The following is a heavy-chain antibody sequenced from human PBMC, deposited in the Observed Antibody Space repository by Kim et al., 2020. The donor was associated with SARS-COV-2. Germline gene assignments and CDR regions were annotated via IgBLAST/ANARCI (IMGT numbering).Heavy chain of an antibody. V-gene: IGHV3-21*01. CDR3: ASNYGLGYCSGGSCYEDY. Sequence: GGSLRLSCAASGFTFSSYSMNWVRQAPGKGLEWVSSISSSSSYIYYADSVKGRFTISRDNAKNSLYLQMNSLRAEDTAVYYCASNYGLGYCSGGSCYEDYWGQGTLVTVSS. CDR2: ISSSSSYI. D-gene: IGHD2-15*01. CDR1: GFTFSSYS. J-gene: IGHJ4*02.